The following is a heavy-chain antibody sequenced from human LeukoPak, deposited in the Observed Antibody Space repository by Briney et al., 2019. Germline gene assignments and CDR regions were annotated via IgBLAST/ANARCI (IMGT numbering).Heavy chain of an antibody. CDR1: GFTFSSYG. CDR3: AKDLAFGEFPYYFDY. CDR2: IRYDGSNK. D-gene: IGHD3-10*01. V-gene: IGHV3-30*02. J-gene: IGHJ4*02. Sequence: GGSLRLSCAASGFTFSSYGMHWVRQAPGKGLEWVAFIRYDGSNKYYADSVKGRFTISRDNSKNTLYLQMNSLRAEDTAVYYCAKDLAFGEFPYYFDYWGQGTLVTVSS.